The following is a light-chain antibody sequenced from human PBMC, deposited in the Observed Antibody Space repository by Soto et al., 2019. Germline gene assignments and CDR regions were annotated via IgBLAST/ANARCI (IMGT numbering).Light chain of an antibody. V-gene: IGKV3D-20*02. CDR2: DAS. Sequence: EVVLTQSPGTLSLSPGERATLSCRASQSVSNSYLAWYQQKPGQAPRLLIYDASSRATGIPDRFSGSGSGTDFTLTISSLQSEDFAVYYCQQYNNWWTFGQGTKVDIK. J-gene: IGKJ1*01. CDR3: QQYNNWWT. CDR1: QSVSNSY.